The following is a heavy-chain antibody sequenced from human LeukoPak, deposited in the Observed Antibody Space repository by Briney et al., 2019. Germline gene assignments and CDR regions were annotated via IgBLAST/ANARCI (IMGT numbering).Heavy chain of an antibody. CDR2: ISYDGSNK. CDR3: ARDPFSSGSFDY. CDR1: GFTFSSYA. V-gene: IGHV3-30-3*01. D-gene: IGHD6-19*01. J-gene: IGHJ4*02. Sequence: GGSLRLSCAASGFTFSSYAMHWVRQAPGKGLEWVAVISYDGSNKYYADSVKGRFTISRDNSKNTLYLQMNSLRAEDTAVYYCARDPFSSGSFDYWGQGTLVTVSS.